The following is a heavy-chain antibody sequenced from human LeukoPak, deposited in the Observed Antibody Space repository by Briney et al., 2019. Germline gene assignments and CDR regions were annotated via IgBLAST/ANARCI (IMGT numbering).Heavy chain of an antibody. CDR3: VKDTVAGTPTYYFDY. D-gene: IGHD6-19*01. CDR1: GFTFSSYA. V-gene: IGHV3-64D*06. Sequence: PEGSLRLSCSASGFTFSSYAMHWVRQAPGKGLEYVSAISSNGGSTYYADSVKGRFTISRDNSKNTLYLQMSSLRAEDTAVYYCVKDTVAGTPTYYFDYWGQGTLVTVSS. CDR2: ISSNGGST. J-gene: IGHJ4*02.